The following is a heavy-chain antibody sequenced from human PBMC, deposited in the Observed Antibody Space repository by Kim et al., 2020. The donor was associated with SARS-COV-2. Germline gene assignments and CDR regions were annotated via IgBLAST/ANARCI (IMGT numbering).Heavy chain of an antibody. Sequence: DGSAKSLVDSVKGRFTISRDNAKNSLFLQMNSLRAEDTAIYYCATTGACSFWGQGALVTVSS. CDR3: ATTGACSF. J-gene: IGHJ4*02. CDR2: DGSAK. D-gene: IGHD7-27*01. V-gene: IGHV3-7*01.